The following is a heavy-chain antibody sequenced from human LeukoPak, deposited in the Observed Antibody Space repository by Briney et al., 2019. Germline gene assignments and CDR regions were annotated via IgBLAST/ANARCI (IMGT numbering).Heavy chain of an antibody. CDR3: ARASGGFDY. CDR1: GFTFSSYA. CDR2: ISYDGSNK. J-gene: IGHJ4*02. V-gene: IGHV3-30*04. Sequence: GGSLRLSCAASGFTFSSYAMHWVRQAPGKGLEWVAVISYDGSNKYYADSVKGRFTISRDNSKNTLYLQMNSLRAEDAAVYYCARASGGFDYWGQGTLVTVSS. D-gene: IGHD3-16*01.